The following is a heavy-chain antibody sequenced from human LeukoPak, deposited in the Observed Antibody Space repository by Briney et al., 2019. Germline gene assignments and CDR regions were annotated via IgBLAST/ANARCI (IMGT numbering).Heavy chain of an antibody. Sequence: GGSLRLSCAASGFTFSSYAMSWVRQAPARGLEWVSSLRGDGSTFYADSVKGRFTLSRDESRNTVYFQLNSLRAEDTAVYYCATYGDYEAYHFDYWGQGTLVTVSS. CDR1: GFTFSSYA. J-gene: IGHJ4*02. CDR2: LRGDGST. D-gene: IGHD4-17*01. V-gene: IGHV3-23*01. CDR3: ATYGDYEAYHFDY.